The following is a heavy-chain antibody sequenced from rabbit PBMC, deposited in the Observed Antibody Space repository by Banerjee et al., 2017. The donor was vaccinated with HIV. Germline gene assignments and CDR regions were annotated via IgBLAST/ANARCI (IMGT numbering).Heavy chain of an antibody. D-gene: IGHD2-1*01. CDR2: MNTGGGGTA. J-gene: IGHJ4*01. Sequence: QEQLVESGGGLVQPEGSLTLTCKASGFTISASYWICWVRQAPGKGLEWSACMNTGGGGTAYDASWAEGRFTITKPSSTTVTLQMTSLTAADTATYCCAREESDGGGNLKLWGPGTLVTVS. CDR1: GFTISASYW. CDR3: AREESDGGGNLKL. V-gene: IGHV1S45*01.